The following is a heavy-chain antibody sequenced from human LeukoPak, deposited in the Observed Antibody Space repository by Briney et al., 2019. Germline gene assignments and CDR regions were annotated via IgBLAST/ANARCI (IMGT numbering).Heavy chain of an antibody. CDR1: GGSFSDYY. D-gene: IGHD2-2*01. J-gene: IGHJ4*02. CDR3: ARHLRTTSWFDY. CDR2: IYYSGST. V-gene: IGHV4-34*01. Sequence: SETLSLTCAVYGGSFSDYYWNWIRQPPGKGLEWIGNIYYSGSTFYNPSLKSRVTISLDTSENHFSLRLTSVTAADTAVYYCARHLRTTSWFDYWGQGTLVTVSS.